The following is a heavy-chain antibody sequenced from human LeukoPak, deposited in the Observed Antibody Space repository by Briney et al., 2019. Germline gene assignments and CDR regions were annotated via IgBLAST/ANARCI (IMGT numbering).Heavy chain of an antibody. V-gene: IGHV6-1*01. J-gene: IGHJ4*02. CDR1: GDSSSSYSAA. D-gene: IGHD6-13*01. Sequence: SHTLPLTCAIPGDSSSSYSAAWNWLRPSPSRGREWLGRTYYRSKWYNDYAVSVKGRITINSDTSKNHFSLQLNSVTPEDTAVYYCARDGYASTWYVFDYWGQGTLVTVSS. CDR2: TYYRSKWYN. CDR3: ARDGYASTWYVFDY.